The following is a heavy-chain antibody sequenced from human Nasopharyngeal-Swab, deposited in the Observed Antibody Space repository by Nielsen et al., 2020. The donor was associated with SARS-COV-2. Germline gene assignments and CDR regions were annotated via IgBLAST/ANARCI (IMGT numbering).Heavy chain of an antibody. CDR1: GYTFTSYA. Sequence: ASVKVSCKASGYTFTSYAMHWVRQAPGQRLEWTGWINAGNGNTKYSQKFQGRVTITRDTSASTAYMELSSLRSEDTAVYYCARDGGAVAGPDYWGQGTLVTVSS. CDR3: ARDGGAVAGPDY. CDR2: INAGNGNT. D-gene: IGHD6-19*01. J-gene: IGHJ4*02. V-gene: IGHV1-3*01.